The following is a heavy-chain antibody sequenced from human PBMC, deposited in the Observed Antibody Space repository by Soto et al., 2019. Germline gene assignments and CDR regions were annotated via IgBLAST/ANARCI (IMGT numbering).Heavy chain of an antibody. CDR3: ARDSPAFDY. J-gene: IGHJ4*02. Sequence: QVQLVESGGGVVQPGRSLRLSCAASGFTFSSYGMHWVRQAPGKGLEWVAVIWYDGSNKYYADSVKGRFTISRDNSKNTLYLQMNSQRADDTAVYYCARDSPAFDYWGQGTLVTVSS. V-gene: IGHV3-33*01. CDR1: GFTFSSYG. CDR2: IWYDGSNK.